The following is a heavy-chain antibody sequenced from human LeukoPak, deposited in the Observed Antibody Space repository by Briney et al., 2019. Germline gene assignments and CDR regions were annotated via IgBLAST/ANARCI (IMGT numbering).Heavy chain of an antibody. J-gene: IGHJ5*02. CDR3: ARGFDGSPFGWWFDP. V-gene: IGHV3-74*01. CDR1: GFTFSTYW. D-gene: IGHD3-10*01. CDR2: VDADGSTT. Sequence: TGGSLRLSCVVSGFTFSTYWMHWVRQAPGKGLVWVSRVDADGSTTIYADSVKGRFTISRDNGINTVYLQMNSLRAEDTAVYYCARGFDGSPFGWWFDPWGQGTLVTVSS.